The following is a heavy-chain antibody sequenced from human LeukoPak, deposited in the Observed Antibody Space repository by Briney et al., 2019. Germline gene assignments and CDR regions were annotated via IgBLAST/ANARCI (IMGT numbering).Heavy chain of an antibody. V-gene: IGHV4-34*01. CDR1: GGSFSGYY. CDR3: ARRFLRRWFDP. J-gene: IGHJ5*02. CDR2: INHSGST. D-gene: IGHD3-10*01. Sequence: SETLSLTCAVYGGSFSGYYWSWIRQPPGKGLEWIGEINHSGSTNYNPSLKSRVTISVDTSKNQFSLKLSSVTAADTAAYYCARRFLRRWFDPWGQGTLVTVSS.